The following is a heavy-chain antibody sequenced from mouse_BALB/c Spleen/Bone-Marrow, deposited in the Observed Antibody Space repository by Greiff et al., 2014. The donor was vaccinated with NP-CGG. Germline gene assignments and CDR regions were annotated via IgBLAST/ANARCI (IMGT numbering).Heavy chain of an antibody. Sequence: QVQLKQSGAELVKPGASVKLSYKASGYTFTSYWMHWVKQRPGQGLEWIGEINPSNGRTNYNEKFKSKATLTVDKSSSTAYMQLSSLTSEDSAVYYCARYATATYRFAYWGQGTLVTVSA. CDR2: INPSNGRT. CDR3: ARYATATYRFAY. J-gene: IGHJ3*01. CDR1: GYTFTSYW. V-gene: IGHV1S81*02. D-gene: IGHD1-2*01.